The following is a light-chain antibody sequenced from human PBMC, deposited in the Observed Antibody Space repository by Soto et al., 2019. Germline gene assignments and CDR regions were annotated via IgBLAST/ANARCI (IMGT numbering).Light chain of an antibody. J-gene: IGKJ2*01. Sequence: EIVMTQSPVTLSVSPGERATLSCRASQSVSSNLAWYQQKPGQAPRILIYGASTRATGIPARFSGSGSGTEFTLTISRLQNEDFAVYYCQQDNNWPRSFGPGTKLAMK. CDR3: QQDNNWPRS. V-gene: IGKV3-15*01. CDR2: GAS. CDR1: QSVSSN.